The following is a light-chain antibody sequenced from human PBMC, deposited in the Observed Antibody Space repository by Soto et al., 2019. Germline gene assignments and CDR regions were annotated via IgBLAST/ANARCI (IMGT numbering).Light chain of an antibody. V-gene: IGKV1-5*03. CDR1: QSISIW. Sequence: DIQMTQSPSTLSASVGDRVTITCRASQSISIWLAWYQQKPGTAPKLLIYKASSLESGVPSRFSGSGSGTEFTLTLSSLQPDDFATYYGQQYSSYSPSTFGQGAKVEIK. CDR3: QQYSSYSPST. CDR2: KAS. J-gene: IGKJ1*01.